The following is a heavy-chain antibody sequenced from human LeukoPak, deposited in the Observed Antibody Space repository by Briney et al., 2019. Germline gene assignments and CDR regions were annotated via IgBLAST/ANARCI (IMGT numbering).Heavy chain of an antibody. CDR1: GFSFSTYA. V-gene: IGHV3-23*01. Sequence: GGSLRLSCVASGFSFSTYAMSWVRQAPGKGLEWVSGISGSGVDTHYADSVKGRFRISRDNSKNTLYLQLNSLRAEDTAVYYCASGTYRLGDYWGLGTLVTVSS. CDR2: ISGSGVDT. D-gene: IGHD3-10*01. J-gene: IGHJ4*02. CDR3: ASGTYRLGDY.